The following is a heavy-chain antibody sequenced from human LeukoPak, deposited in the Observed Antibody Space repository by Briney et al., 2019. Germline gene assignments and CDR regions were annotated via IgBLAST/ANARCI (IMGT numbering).Heavy chain of an antibody. CDR3: ARHQARTWSYYDSYDAFDI. CDR2: INHSGST. D-gene: IGHD3-22*01. V-gene: IGHV4-34*01. Sequence: PSETLSLTCAVYGGSFSGYYWSWIRQPPGKGLEWIGEINHSGSTNYNPSLKSRVTISVDTSKNQFSLKLSSVTAADTAVYYCARHQARTWSYYDSYDAFDIWGQGTMVTVSS. J-gene: IGHJ3*02. CDR1: GGSFSGYY.